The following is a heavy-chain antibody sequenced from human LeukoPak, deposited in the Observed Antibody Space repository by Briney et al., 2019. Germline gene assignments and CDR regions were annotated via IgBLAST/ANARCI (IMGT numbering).Heavy chain of an antibody. CDR2: ISNGGDYT. CDR3: ARAATTKVIDY. V-gene: IGHV3-23*01. CDR1: GFTFSSYA. Sequence: PGGSLRLSCAASGFTFSSYAMTWVRQAPGKGLEWVSSISNGGDYTYYVDSVKGRFTISRDNSKNTLYLQMNSLRAEDTAVYYCARAATTKVIDYWGQGTLVTVSS. J-gene: IGHJ4*02. D-gene: IGHD4-11*01.